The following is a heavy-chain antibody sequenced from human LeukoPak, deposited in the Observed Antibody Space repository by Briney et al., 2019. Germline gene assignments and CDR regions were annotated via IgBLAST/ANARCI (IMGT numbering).Heavy chain of an antibody. CDR3: ARRRSEEFDFDC. CDR2: ISGYNGNT. Sequence: ASVKVSCKTSGGSFSNYAISWVRQAPGQGLEWMGCISGYNGNTNYAQKLQGRVTMTTDTSTSTAYMGLRSLRSDDTAVYYCARRRSEEFDFDCWGQGTLVTVSS. D-gene: IGHD6-19*01. CDR1: GGSFSNYA. V-gene: IGHV1-18*01. J-gene: IGHJ4*02.